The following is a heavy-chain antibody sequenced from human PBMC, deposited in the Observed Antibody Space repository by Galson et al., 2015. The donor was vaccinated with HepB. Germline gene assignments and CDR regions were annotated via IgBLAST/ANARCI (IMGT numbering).Heavy chain of an antibody. CDR3: AKDGPGIKMFGHMDV. CDR2: LSYDGTSE. Sequence: SLRLSCATSGFTFNNFLMHWVRQAPGKGLEWVAVLSYDGTSEYYVESVKGRFTLSRDSSKNTVYLQMNSLRTEDTAVYFCAKDGPGIKMFGHMDVWGKGTTVTVSS. V-gene: IGHV3-30*18. D-gene: IGHD3-3*01. CDR1: GFTFNNFL. J-gene: IGHJ6*03.